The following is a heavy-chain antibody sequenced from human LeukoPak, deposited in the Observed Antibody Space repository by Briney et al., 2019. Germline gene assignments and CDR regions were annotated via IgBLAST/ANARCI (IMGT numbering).Heavy chain of an antibody. Sequence: PSETLSLTCAVYGGSFSGYYWSWIRQPPGKGLEWIGEINHSGSTNYNPSLKSRVTISVDTSKNQFSLKLSSVTAADTAVYYCARVLQLLGANYFDYWGQGTLVTVSS. D-gene: IGHD2-21*01. CDR3: ARVLQLLGANYFDY. CDR2: INHSGST. CDR1: GGSFSGYY. J-gene: IGHJ4*02. V-gene: IGHV4-34*01.